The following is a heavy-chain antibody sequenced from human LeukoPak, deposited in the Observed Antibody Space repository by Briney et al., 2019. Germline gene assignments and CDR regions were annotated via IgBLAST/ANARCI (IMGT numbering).Heavy chain of an antibody. J-gene: IGHJ4*02. Sequence: PGGSLRLSCAASEFTFSSYGMHWVRQAPGKGLEWVAVISYDGSNQYYADNVKGRFTISRDNSKNTLYLQMNSLRAEDTAVYYCARDPYDSSWGLCYFDYWGQGNLVTVSS. CDR2: ISYDGSNQ. D-gene: IGHD3-22*01. CDR3: ARDPYDSSWGLCYFDY. CDR1: EFTFSSYG. V-gene: IGHV3-30*03.